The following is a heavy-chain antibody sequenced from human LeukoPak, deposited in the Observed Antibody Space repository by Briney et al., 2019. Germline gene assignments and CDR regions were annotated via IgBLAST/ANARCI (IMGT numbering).Heavy chain of an antibody. CDR2: IYYSGSA. CDR1: GGSFSGYY. J-gene: IGHJ4*02. CDR3: ARAGGEGYYDSSGKSSFDY. V-gene: IGHV4-59*01. Sequence: ASETLSLTCAVYGGSFSGYYWSWIRQPPGKGLEWIGYIYYSGSANYNPSLKSRVTISVDTSKNQFSLKLSSVTAADTAVYYCARAGGEGYYDSSGKSSFDYWGQGTLVTVSS. D-gene: IGHD3-22*01.